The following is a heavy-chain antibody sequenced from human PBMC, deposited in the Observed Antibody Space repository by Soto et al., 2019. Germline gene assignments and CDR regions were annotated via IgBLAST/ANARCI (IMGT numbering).Heavy chain of an antibody. CDR1: GFTFSSYG. V-gene: IGHV3-30*18. CDR3: AKEGQWQVSGEYYYYGMDV. Sequence: PGGSLRLSCAASGFTFSSYGMHWVRQAPGKGLEWVAVISYDGSNKYYADSAKGRFTISRDNSKNTLYLQMNSLRAEDTAVYYCAKEGQWQVSGEYYYYGMDVWGQGTTVTVS. D-gene: IGHD6-19*01. J-gene: IGHJ6*02. CDR2: ISYDGSNK.